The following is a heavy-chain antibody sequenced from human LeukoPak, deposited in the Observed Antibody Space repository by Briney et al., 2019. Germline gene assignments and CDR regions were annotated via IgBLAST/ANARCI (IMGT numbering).Heavy chain of an antibody. CDR3: ARVLRAPYSSSWNYFDY. D-gene: IGHD6-13*01. Sequence: SETLSLTCAVYGGSFSGYYWSWIRQPPGKGLEWMGEINHSGSTNYNPSLKSRVTISVDTSKNQFSLKLSSVTAADTAVYYCARVLRAPYSSSWNYFDYWGQGTLVTVSS. CDR1: GGSFSGYY. V-gene: IGHV4-34*01. CDR2: INHSGST. J-gene: IGHJ4*02.